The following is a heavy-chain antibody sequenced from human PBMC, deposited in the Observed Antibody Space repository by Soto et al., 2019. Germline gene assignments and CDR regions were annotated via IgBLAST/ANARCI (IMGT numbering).Heavy chain of an antibody. J-gene: IGHJ4*02. CDR2: IYYSGST. CDR3: ARNVEMATIAYFDY. Sequence: TSETLSLTCTVSGGSISSYYWSWIRQPSGKGLEWIGYIYYSGSTNYNPSLKSRVTISVDTSKNQFSLKLSSVTAADTAVYYCARNVEMATIAYFDYWGQGTLVTVSS. CDR1: GGSISSYY. V-gene: IGHV4-59*01. D-gene: IGHD5-12*01.